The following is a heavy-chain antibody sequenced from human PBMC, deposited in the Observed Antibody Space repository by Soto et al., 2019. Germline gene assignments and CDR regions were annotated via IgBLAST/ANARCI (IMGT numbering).Heavy chain of an antibody. V-gene: IGHV4-34*01. CDR1: GGSFSGYY. CDR3: ARVDCSGGSGSALTP. CDR2: INHSGST. D-gene: IGHD2-15*01. J-gene: IGHJ5*02. Sequence: QVQLQQWGAGLLKPSETLSLTCAVYGGSFSGYYWSWIRQPPGKGLEWLGEINHSGSTNYNPSLKSRVTISVDTSKNQFSLKLSSVTAADTAVYYCARVDCSGGSGSALTPWGQGTLVTVSS.